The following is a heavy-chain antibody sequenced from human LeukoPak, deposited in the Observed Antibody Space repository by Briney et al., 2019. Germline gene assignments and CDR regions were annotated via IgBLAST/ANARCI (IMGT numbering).Heavy chain of an antibody. CDR2: ISYDGSNK. V-gene: IGHV3-30*18. CDR1: GFTFSDYG. Sequence: GRSLRLSCAAPGFTFSDYGMNWVRQAPGKGLEWVAVISYDGSNKYYADSVKGRFTISRDNSKNTLYLQMNSLRAEDTAVYYCAKEIGDIEVVPAANFDNYFDYWGQGTLVTVSS. CDR3: AKEIGDIEVVPAANFDNYFDY. J-gene: IGHJ4*02. D-gene: IGHD2-2*01.